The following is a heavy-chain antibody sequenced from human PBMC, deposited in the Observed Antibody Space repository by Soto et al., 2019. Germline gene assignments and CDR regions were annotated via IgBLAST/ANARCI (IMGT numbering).Heavy chain of an antibody. J-gene: IGHJ5*02. CDR2: IYYSGST. V-gene: IGHV4-39*01. CDR1: GGSISSSSYY. CDR3: ARHGDARGKLKYSSRENWFDP. Sequence: SETLSLTCTVSGGSISSSSYYWGWIRQPPGKGLEWIGSIYYSGSTYYNPSLKSRVTISVDTSKNQFSLKLSSVTAADTAVYYCARHGDARGKLKYSSRENWFDPWGQGTLVTVSS. D-gene: IGHD6-13*01.